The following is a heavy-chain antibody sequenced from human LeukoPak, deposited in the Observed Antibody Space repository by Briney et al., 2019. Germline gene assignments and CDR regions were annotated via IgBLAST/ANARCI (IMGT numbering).Heavy chain of an antibody. D-gene: IGHD5/OR15-5a*01. CDR3: ARVGRWRKSNDY. Sequence: GASVKVSCKASGYTFTRYDINWVRQATGQGLEWMGWMNPNSGNTGYAQKFQGRVTMTRNTSISTAYMELSSLRSEDTAVYYCARVGRWRKSNDYWGQGTLSPSPQ. V-gene: IGHV1-8*01. CDR1: GYTFTRYD. J-gene: IGHJ4*02. CDR2: MNPNSGNT.